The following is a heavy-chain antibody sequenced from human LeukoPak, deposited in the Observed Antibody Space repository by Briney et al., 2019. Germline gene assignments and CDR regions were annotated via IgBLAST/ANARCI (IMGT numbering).Heavy chain of an antibody. CDR1: GGSISSSNW. D-gene: IGHD3-3*01. CDR2: IYHSGST. J-gene: IGHJ5*02. V-gene: IGHV4-4*02. CDR3: ARRYYDFWSGPNP. Sequence: PSETLSLTCAVSGGSISSSNWWSWVRQPPGKGLEWIGEIYHSGSTNYNPSLKSRVTISVDKSKNQFSLKLSSVTAADTAVYYCARRYYDFWSGPNPWGQGTLVTVSS.